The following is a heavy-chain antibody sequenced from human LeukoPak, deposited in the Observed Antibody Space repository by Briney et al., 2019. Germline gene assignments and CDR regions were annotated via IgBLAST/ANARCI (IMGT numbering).Heavy chain of an antibody. CDR2: IWYDGSNK. CDR1: GFTFGSHG. V-gene: IGHV3-33*01. Sequence: QSGRSLRLSCAASGFTFGSHGMHWVRQAPGKGLEWVAVIWYDGSNKYYADSVKGRFTISRDNSKNTLDLQMNSLRAADTAVYYCARDGLRGNNWFDPWGQGTLVTVSS. J-gene: IGHJ5*02. D-gene: IGHD5-24*01. CDR3: ARDGLRGNNWFDP.